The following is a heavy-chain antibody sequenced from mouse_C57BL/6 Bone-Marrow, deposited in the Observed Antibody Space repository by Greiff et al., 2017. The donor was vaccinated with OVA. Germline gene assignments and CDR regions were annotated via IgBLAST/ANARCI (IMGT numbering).Heavy chain of an antibody. J-gene: IGHJ1*03. D-gene: IGHD2-1*01. CDR2: ISSGGSYT. V-gene: IGHV5-6*01. Sequence: EVQVVESGGDLVKPGGSLKLSCAASGFTFSSYGMSWVRQTPDKRLEWVATISSGGSYTYYPDSVKGRFTISRDNAKNTLYLQMSSLKSEDTAMYYCARHPSIYYGNWYFDVWGTGTTVTVSS. CDR1: GFTFSSYG. CDR3: ARHPSIYYGNWYFDV.